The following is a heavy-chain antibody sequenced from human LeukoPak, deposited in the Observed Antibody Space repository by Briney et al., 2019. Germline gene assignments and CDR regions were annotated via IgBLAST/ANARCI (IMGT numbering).Heavy chain of an antibody. V-gene: IGHV3-21*01. CDR3: ARDSSGYFHWFDP. CDR1: GFTFSSYS. Sequence: PGGSLRLSCAASGFTFSSYSMNWVRQAPGKGLEWVSSISSSSGYIYYADSVKGRFTISRDNAKNSLYLQMNSLRAEDTAVYYCARDSSGYFHWFDPWGQGTLVTVSS. D-gene: IGHD3-22*01. J-gene: IGHJ5*02. CDR2: ISSSSGYI.